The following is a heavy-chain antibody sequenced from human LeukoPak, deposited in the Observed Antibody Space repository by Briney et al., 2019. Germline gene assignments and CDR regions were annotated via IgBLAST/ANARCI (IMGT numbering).Heavy chain of an antibody. D-gene: IGHD2-2*01. CDR2: ISSSSSYT. Sequence: GGSLRLSCAASGFTFSDYYMSWIRQAPGKGLEWVSYISSSSSYTNYADSVKGRFTISRDNAKTSLYLQMNSLRAEDTAVYYCARYCSSTSCYDYWGQGTLVTVSS. CDR1: GFTFSDYY. CDR3: ARYCSSTSCYDY. J-gene: IGHJ4*02. V-gene: IGHV3-11*03.